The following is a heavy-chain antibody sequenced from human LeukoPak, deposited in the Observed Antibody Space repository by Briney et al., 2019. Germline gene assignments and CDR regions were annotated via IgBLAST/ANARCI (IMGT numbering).Heavy chain of an antibody. J-gene: IGHJ4*02. CDR2: IYYTGTT. CDR3: ARGSGDS. CDR1: GDSISSGLYY. Sequence: SSETLSLTCTVSGDSISSGLYYWTWIRQPPGKGLEWIGYIYYTGTTVYNPSLKSRVTIAMDTSKNQFSLKLSSVTAADTAVYYCARGSGDSWGQGTLATVSS. D-gene: IGHD7-27*01. V-gene: IGHV4-61*01.